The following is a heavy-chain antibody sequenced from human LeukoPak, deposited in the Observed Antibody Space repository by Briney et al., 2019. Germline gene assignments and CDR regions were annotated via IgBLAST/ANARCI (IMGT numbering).Heavy chain of an antibody. CDR2: IYYSGST. V-gene: IGHV4-59*01. CDR1: GGSISGYY. CDR3: ARGGYYDSSGYYFLPFDY. Sequence: PSETLSLTCTVSGGSISGYYWSWIRQPPGKGLEWIGYIYYSGSTNYNPSLKSRVTISVDTSKNQFSLKLSSVTAADTAVYYCARGGYYDSSGYYFLPFDYWGQGTLVTVSS. D-gene: IGHD3-22*01. J-gene: IGHJ4*02.